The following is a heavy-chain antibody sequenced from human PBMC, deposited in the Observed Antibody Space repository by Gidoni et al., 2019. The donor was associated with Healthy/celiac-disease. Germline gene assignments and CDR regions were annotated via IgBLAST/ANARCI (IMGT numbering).Heavy chain of an antibody. Sequence: QVQLVESGGGVVQPGRSLRLSCAASGFTFSSYGMHWVRQAPGKGLEWVAVIWYDGSNKYYADSVKGRFTISRDNSKNTLYLQMNSLRAEDTAVYYCARALVAADFDYWGQGTLVTVSS. CDR1: GFTFSSYG. D-gene: IGHD2-15*01. V-gene: IGHV3-33*01. J-gene: IGHJ4*02. CDR3: ARALVAADFDY. CDR2: IWYDGSNK.